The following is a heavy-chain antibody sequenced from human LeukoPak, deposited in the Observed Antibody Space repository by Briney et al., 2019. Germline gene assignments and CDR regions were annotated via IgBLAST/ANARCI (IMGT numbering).Heavy chain of an antibody. V-gene: IGHV3-48*01. D-gene: IGHD2-21*02. J-gene: IGHJ4*02. CDR3: ARDIGSDSRGY. Sequence: PGGSLRLSCAASGFTFSSYSMNWVRQAPGKGLEWVSYISSSSSTIYYADSVKGRFTFFSANAKNALYLQMNSLRAEDMAVYYCARDIGSDSRGYWGQGNLVSVSS. CDR2: ISSSSSTI. CDR1: GFTFSSYS.